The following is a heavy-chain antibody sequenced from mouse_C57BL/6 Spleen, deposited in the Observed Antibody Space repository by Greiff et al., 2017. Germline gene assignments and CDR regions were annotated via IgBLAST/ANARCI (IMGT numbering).Heavy chain of an antibody. J-gene: IGHJ4*01. CDR1: GFSLTSYA. Sequence: LVAPSQSLSITCTVSGFSLTSYAISWVRQPPGKGLEWLGVIWTGGGTNYNSALKSRLSISKDNSKSQVFLKMNSLQTDDTARYYCARNPHFITTVVGGAMDYWGQGTSVTVSS. V-gene: IGHV2-9-1*01. D-gene: IGHD1-1*01. CDR2: IWTGGGT. CDR3: ARNPHFITTVVGGAMDY.